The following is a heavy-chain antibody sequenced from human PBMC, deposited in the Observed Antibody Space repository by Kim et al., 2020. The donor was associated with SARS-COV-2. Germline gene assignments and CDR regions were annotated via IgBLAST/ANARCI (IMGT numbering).Heavy chain of an antibody. CDR3: AKDGDSSSSTYYYYYMDV. V-gene: IGHV3-30*18. J-gene: IGHJ6*03. Sequence: GGSLRLSCAASGFTFSSYGMHWVRQAPGKGLEWVAVISYDGSNKYYADSVKGRFTISRDNSKNTLYLQMNSLRAEDTAVYYCAKDGDSSSSTYYYYYMDV. D-gene: IGHD6-6*01. CDR2: ISYDGSNK. CDR1: GFTFSSYG.